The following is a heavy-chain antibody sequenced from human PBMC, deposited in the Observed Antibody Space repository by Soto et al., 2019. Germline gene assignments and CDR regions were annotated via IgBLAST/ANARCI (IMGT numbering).Heavy chain of an antibody. D-gene: IGHD5-12*01. CDR2: IYYSGST. V-gene: IGHV4-59*01. CDR1: GGSISSYY. Sequence: PSETLSLTGTASGGSISSYYWSWILQPPGKGLEWIGYIYYSGSTNYNPSLKSRVTISVDTSKNQFSLKLSSVTAADTAVYYCARALTSGYVPYYYYYMDVWGKGTTVTVSS. CDR3: ARALTSGYVPYYYYYMDV. J-gene: IGHJ6*03.